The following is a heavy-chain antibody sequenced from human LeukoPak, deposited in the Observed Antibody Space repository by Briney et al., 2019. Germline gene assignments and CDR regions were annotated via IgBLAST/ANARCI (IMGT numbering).Heavy chain of an antibody. V-gene: IGHV3-13*04. CDR1: GFTFNKYD. J-gene: IGHJ6*02. CDR2: LGSAGDT. Sequence: GGSLRLSCAASGFTFNKYDMHWVRQSPGKGLEWVSGLGSAGDTFYPASVEGRFTISRENAKKSLYLQMNSLRAGDTAVYYCVRAGNAVLGYSGMDVWGQGTTVTVSS. D-gene: IGHD2-2*01. CDR3: VRAGNAVLGYSGMDV.